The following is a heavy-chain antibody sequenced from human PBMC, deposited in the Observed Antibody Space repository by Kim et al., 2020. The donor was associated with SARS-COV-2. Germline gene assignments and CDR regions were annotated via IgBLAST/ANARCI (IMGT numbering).Heavy chain of an antibody. Sequence: GGSLRLSCAASGFTFSSYAMSWVRQAPGKGLEWVSAISGSGGSTYYADSVKGRFTISRDNSKNTLYLQMNSLRAEDTAVYYCAKTEKYYDILTGYSNGMDVWGQGTTVTVSS. V-gene: IGHV3-23*01. D-gene: IGHD3-9*01. CDR1: GFTFSSYA. CDR3: AKTEKYYDILTGYSNGMDV. CDR2: ISGSGGST. J-gene: IGHJ6*02.